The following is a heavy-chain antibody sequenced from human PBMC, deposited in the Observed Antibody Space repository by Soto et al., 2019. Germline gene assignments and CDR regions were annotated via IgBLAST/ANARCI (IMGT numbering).Heavy chain of an antibody. Sequence: GASVKVSCKASGYTFTSYGISWVRQAPGQGLEWMGWISAYNGNTNYAQKLQGRVTMTTDTSTSTAYMELRSLRSDDTAVYYCARYLYYYYGSGSYEYYFDYWGQGTLVTVSS. CDR1: GYTFTSYG. D-gene: IGHD3-10*01. V-gene: IGHV1-18*01. J-gene: IGHJ4*02. CDR3: ARYLYYYYGSGSYEYYFDY. CDR2: ISAYNGNT.